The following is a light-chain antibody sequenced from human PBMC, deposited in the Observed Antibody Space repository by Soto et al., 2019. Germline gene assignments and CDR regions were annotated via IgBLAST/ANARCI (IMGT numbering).Light chain of an antibody. CDR3: QQYGYSPIT. J-gene: IGKJ5*01. V-gene: IGKV1-5*01. CDR2: AAS. Sequence: DIQMTQSPSSLSASVGDRVTITFRASQSISGWLAWFQQRPGKAPKFLIYAASTLESGVPSRFSGSGSGTEFTLTISRLEPEDFVVYYCQQYGYSPITFGQGTRLEIK. CDR1: QSISGW.